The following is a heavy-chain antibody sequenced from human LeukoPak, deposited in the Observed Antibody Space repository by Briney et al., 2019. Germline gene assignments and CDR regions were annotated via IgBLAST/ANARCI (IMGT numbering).Heavy chain of an antibody. D-gene: IGHD5-12*01. J-gene: IGHJ4*02. Sequence: PSETLSLTCTVSGGSISSYYWGWIRQPPGKGLEWIGSIYYSGSTYYNPSLKSRVTISVDTSKNQFSLKLSSVTAADTAVYYCARRRTYYSGYVQYYFDYWGQGTLVTVSS. CDR2: IYYSGST. CDR3: ARRRTYYSGYVQYYFDY. CDR1: GGSISSYY. V-gene: IGHV4-39*01.